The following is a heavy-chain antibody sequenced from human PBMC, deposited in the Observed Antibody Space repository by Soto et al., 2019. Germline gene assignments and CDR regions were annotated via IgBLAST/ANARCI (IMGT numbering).Heavy chain of an antibody. CDR3: AKCRSQWLSSLHS. CDR1: GYTFSDYY. CDR2: IKPSSGGT. J-gene: IGHJ4*02. D-gene: IGHD6-19*01. V-gene: IGHV1-2*02. Sequence: QEQLVQYGAEVKRPGDSMKVSCTASGYTFSDYYILWVRQAPGQGMEWLAWIKPSSGGTNYEEKFQDRVTVTRDTAISTTFLELSSLRSDDTAVYYCAKCRSQWLSSLHSWGQGTLITVSS.